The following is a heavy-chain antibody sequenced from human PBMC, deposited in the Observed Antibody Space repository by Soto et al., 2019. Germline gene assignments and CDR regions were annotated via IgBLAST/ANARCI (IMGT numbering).Heavy chain of an antibody. CDR2: ISYDGSNK. V-gene: IGHV3-30-3*01. Sequence: PGGSLRLSCAASGFTFSSYAMHWVRQAPGKGLEWVAVISYDGSNKYYADSVKGRFTISRDNSKNTLYLQMNSLRAEDTAVYYCARDEISRAFWRYWGQGTLVTVSS. J-gene: IGHJ4*02. CDR1: GFTFSSYA. CDR3: ARDEISRAFWRY. D-gene: IGHD3-3*01.